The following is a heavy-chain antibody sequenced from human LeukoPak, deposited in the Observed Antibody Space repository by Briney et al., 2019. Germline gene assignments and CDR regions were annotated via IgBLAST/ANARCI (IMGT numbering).Heavy chain of an antibody. CDR1: GYTFTSNY. J-gene: IGHJ4*02. CDR3: ARDCSSTRCQGPVFDN. V-gene: IGHV1-46*01. Sequence: ASVKVSCKASGYTFTSNYMHWVRQAPGQGLEWMGIIHPSGGNTNYAQKFQGRVAMTRDTATSTVYMELSSLRSEDTAIYYCARDCSSTRCQGPVFDNWGQGTLVTVSS. CDR2: IHPSGGNT. D-gene: IGHD2-2*01.